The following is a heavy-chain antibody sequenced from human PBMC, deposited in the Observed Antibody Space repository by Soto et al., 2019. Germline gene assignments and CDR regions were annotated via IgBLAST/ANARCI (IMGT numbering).Heavy chain of an antibody. CDR1: GGSISSGDYY. Sequence: SETLSLTCTVSGGSISSGDYYWSWIRQPPGKGLEWIGYIYYSGSTYYNPSLKSRVTISVDTSKNQFSLKLSSVTAADTAVYYCARGSYTIFGVVMDVWAQGTTVNVSS. J-gene: IGHJ6*02. V-gene: IGHV4-30-4*01. CDR3: ARGSYTIFGVVMDV. CDR2: IYYSGST. D-gene: IGHD3-3*01.